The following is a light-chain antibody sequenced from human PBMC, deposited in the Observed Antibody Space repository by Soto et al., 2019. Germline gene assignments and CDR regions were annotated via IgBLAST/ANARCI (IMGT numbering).Light chain of an antibody. CDR2: GNS. J-gene: IGLJ3*02. CDR3: LSYDSSLSGWV. Sequence: QSVLTQPPSVSGAPGQRVTISCTGSSSNIGAGYDVHWYHQLPGTAPKLLIYGNSNRPSGVPDRFSGSKSGTSASLAITGLQAEDEADYYCLSYDSSLSGWVFGGGTKLTVL. CDR1: SSNIGAGYD. V-gene: IGLV1-40*01.